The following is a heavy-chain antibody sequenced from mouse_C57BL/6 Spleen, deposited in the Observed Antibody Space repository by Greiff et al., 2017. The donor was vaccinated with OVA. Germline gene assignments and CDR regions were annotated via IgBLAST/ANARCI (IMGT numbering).Heavy chain of an antibody. CDR3: ARHYGSSYYAMDY. Sequence: DVKLVESGGGLVQPGGSLKLSCAASGFTFSDYYMYWVRQTPEKRLEWVAYISNGGGSTYYPDTVKGRFTISRDNAKNTLYLQISRLKSEDTAMYYCARHYGSSYYAMDYWGQGTSVTVSS. CDR1: GFTFSDYY. V-gene: IGHV5-12*01. J-gene: IGHJ4*01. CDR2: ISNGGGST. D-gene: IGHD1-1*01.